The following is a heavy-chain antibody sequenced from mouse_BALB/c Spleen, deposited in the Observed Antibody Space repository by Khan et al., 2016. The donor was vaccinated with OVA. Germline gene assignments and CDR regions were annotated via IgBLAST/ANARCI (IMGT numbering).Heavy chain of an antibody. J-gene: IGHJ2*01. V-gene: IGHV3-2*02. D-gene: IGHD1-1*01. Sequence: EVQLQESGPGLVKPSQSLSLTCTVTGYSITNNYAWNWIRQFPGNKLEWMGYISYSGSTNYNPSLKSRISITRDTSKNQFFLQLNSVTTEETATYYCARGNYYGYYFDYWGQGTTLTVSS. CDR3: ARGNYYGYYFDY. CDR1: GYSITNNYA. CDR2: ISYSGST.